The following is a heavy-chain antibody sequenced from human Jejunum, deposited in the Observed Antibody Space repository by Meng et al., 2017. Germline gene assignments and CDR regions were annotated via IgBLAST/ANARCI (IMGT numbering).Heavy chain of an antibody. Sequence: SVTVSYQASVYTFTHHYMHWVRQAPGQGLEWMGVINAGVSTTNHAQQFQGRLTMTTDTSTSTVYTELSSLSSEDTAVYYCARDSSYSGTYWWFYPWGQGTLVTVSS. CDR3: ARDSSYSGTYWWFYP. D-gene: IGHD5-12*01. V-gene: IGHV1-46*01. CDR2: INAGVSTT. CDR1: VYTFTHHY. J-gene: IGHJ5*02.